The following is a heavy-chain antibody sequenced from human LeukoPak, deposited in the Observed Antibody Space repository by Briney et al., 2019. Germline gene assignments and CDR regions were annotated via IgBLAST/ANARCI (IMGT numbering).Heavy chain of an antibody. CDR1: GFTFSNAW. D-gene: IGHD3-10*01. V-gene: IGHV3-48*04. CDR3: ASFQVRGVIILHDAFDI. CDR2: ISSSSSTI. J-gene: IGHJ3*02. Sequence: GGSLRLSCAASGFTFSNAWMSWVRQAPGKGLEWVSYISSSSSTIYYADSVKGRFTISRDNAKNSLYLQMNSLRAEDTAVYYCASFQVRGVIILHDAFDIWGQGTMVTVSS.